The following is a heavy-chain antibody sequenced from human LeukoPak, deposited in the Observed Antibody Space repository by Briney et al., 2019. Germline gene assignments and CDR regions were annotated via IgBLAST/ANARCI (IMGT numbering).Heavy chain of an antibody. CDR1: GFTFSSYW. D-gene: IGHD3-16*02. Sequence: GGSLRPSCAASGFTFSSYWMTWVRQAPGKGLEWVGRIKPKHDGATTDYAAPVKGRFTISRDDTKNTLFLQMTSLNAEDSGVYFCATVIFVYTAFDIWGQGTVVTVSS. J-gene: IGHJ3*02. V-gene: IGHV3-15*01. CDR2: IKPKHDGATT. CDR3: ATVIFVYTAFDI.